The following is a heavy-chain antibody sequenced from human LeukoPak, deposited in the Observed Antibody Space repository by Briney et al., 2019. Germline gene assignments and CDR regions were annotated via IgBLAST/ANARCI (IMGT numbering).Heavy chain of an antibody. D-gene: IGHD1-26*01. CDR1: GGSFSGYY. V-gene: IGHV4-34*01. CDR3: ARGRRDLSGIVGALAPFGY. CDR2: INHSGST. J-gene: IGHJ4*02. Sequence: SETLSLTCAVYGGSFSGYYWSWIRQPPGKGLEWIGEINHSGSTNYNPSLKSRVTISVDTSKNQFSLKLSSVTAADTAVYYCARGRRDLSGIVGALAPFGYWGQGTLVTVSS.